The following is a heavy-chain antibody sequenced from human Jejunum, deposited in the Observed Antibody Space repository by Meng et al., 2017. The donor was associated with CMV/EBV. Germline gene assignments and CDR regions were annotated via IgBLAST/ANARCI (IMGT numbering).Heavy chain of an antibody. CDR3: ARGPNIVVVPAAKYFQH. V-gene: IGHV1-2*02. Sequence: TFTGYYMHGGRQAPGQGLEWMGWINPNSGGTNYAQKFQGRVTMTRDTSISTAYMELSRLRSDDTAVYYCARGPNIVVVPAAKYFQHWGQGTLVTVSS. CDR2: INPNSGGT. D-gene: IGHD2-2*01. CDR1: TFTGYY. J-gene: IGHJ1*01.